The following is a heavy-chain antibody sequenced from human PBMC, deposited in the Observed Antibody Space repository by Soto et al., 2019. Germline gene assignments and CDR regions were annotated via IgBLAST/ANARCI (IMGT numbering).Heavy chain of an antibody. Sequence: QTGGSLRLSCAASGFTFSSYGMHWVRQAPGKGLEWVAVIWYDGSNKYYADSVKGRFTISRDNSKNTLYLQMNSLRAEDTAVYYCARVYYGSGSYYKFRYYYYGMDVWGQGTTVTVSS. D-gene: IGHD3-10*01. CDR3: ARVYYGSGSYYKFRYYYYGMDV. CDR2: IWYDGSNK. CDR1: GFTFSSYG. V-gene: IGHV3-33*01. J-gene: IGHJ6*02.